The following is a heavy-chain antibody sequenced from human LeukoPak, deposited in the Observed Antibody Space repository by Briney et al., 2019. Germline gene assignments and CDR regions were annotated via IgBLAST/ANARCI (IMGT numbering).Heavy chain of an antibody. D-gene: IGHD3-10*02. CDR2: IYYSGST. V-gene: IGHV4-39*01. J-gene: IGHJ6*03. CDR3: AIQDYYVSGGYYYYTEV. CDR1: GGSISSCSYY. Sequence: SETLSLTCTVSGGSISSCSYYWGWIRQPLGKGLEWIGSIYYSGSTYYNPSLKSRVTISVDTSKNQFSLKLSSVTAADTAVYYCAIQDYYVSGGYYYYTEVWGKGTTVTVSS.